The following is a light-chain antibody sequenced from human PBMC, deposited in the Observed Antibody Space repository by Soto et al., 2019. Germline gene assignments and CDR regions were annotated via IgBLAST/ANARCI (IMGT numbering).Light chain of an antibody. CDR3: SSYTSSSTYV. J-gene: IGLJ1*01. CDR1: RSDVGGYKY. Sequence: HSALTQPASVSGSPGQSITISCTGTRSDVGGYKYVSWYQQHPGKAPKLMIYEVSNRPSGVSNRFSGSKSGNTASLTISGLQAEDEADYYCSSYTSSSTYVFGSGTKVTVL. CDR2: EVS. V-gene: IGLV2-14*01.